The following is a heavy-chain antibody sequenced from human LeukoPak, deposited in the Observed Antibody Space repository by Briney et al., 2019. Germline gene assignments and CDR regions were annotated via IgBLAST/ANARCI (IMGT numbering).Heavy chain of an antibody. Sequence: PSETLSLTGTVSGDSINNYYWSWIRQSAGKGLEWIGRMYTSGVAHYNPALKSRATMSVDTSKNQLSLTLSSVTAADRAVYYCAREGPAASDSMLFYYFMDVWGKGTTVTVSS. CDR2: MYTSGVA. V-gene: IGHV4-4*07. CDR3: AREGPAASDSMLFYYFMDV. J-gene: IGHJ6*03. CDR1: GDSINNYY. D-gene: IGHD2-2*01.